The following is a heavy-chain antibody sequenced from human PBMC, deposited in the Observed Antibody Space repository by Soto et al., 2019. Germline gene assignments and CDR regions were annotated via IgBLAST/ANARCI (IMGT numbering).Heavy chain of an antibody. CDR1: GYTLTELS. J-gene: IGHJ6*02. D-gene: IGHD6-6*01. CDR3: ATGPCSSSYSYGMDV. CDR2: FDPEDGET. Sequence: GASAKVSCKVSGYTLTELSMHWVLQAPGKGLEWLGGFDPEDGETIYAQKFQGRVTMTEDTSPDTAYMELSSLRSEDTAVYYCATGPCSSSYSYGMDVWGQGTTVTVSS. V-gene: IGHV1-24*01.